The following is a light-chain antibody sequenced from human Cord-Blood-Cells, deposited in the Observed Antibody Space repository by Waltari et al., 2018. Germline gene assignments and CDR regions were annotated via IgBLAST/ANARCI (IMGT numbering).Light chain of an antibody. CDR3: QQYNSYSLFT. V-gene: IGKV1-5*01. CDR1: QSISSW. Sequence: DIQMTQSPSTLSASVGYRVTITCRASQSISSWLAWYQQKPGTAPKLLIYDASSLESGVPSRFSGSGSGTEFTLTISSLQPDDFATYYCQQYNSYSLFTFGPGTKVDIK. CDR2: DAS. J-gene: IGKJ3*01.